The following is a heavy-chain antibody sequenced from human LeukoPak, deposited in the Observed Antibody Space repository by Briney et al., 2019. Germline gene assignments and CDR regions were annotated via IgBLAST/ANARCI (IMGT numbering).Heavy chain of an antibody. CDR2: IYHSGST. CDR1: GGSISSSNW. Sequence: SETLSLTCAVSGGSISSSNWWSWVRQPPGKGLEWIGEIYHSGSTNYNPSLKSRVTISVDKSKNQFSLKLSSVTAADTAVYYCARGSGYGSGSSDAFDIWGQGTMVTVSS. J-gene: IGHJ3*02. D-gene: IGHD3-10*01. CDR3: ARGSGYGSGSSDAFDI. V-gene: IGHV4-4*02.